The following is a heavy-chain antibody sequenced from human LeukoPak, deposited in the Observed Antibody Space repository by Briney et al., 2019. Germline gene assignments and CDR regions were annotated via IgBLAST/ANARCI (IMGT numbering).Heavy chain of an antibody. Sequence: SETLSLTCTVSGGSVSSNSYYWGWIRQPPGKGLEWIGSIYYSGSTYYNPSLKSRVTISIDTSKNQFSLKLSSVTAADTAVYYCARGARRGGSYYFEYWGQGTLVTVSS. CDR3: ARGARRGGSYYFEY. V-gene: IGHV4-39*07. D-gene: IGHD1-26*01. J-gene: IGHJ4*02. CDR2: IYYSGST. CDR1: GGSVSSNSYY.